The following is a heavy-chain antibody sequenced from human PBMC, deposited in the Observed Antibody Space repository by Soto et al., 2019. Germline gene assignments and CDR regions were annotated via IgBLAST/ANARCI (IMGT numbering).Heavy chain of an antibody. CDR1: GGSISSYY. V-gene: IGHV4-59*12. D-gene: IGHD2-15*01. Sequence: SETLSLTCTVSGGSISSYYWSWIRQPPGKGLKWIGYIYYSGSTYYNPSLKSRVTISVDTSKNQFSLKLSSVTAADTAVYYCAREGGYCSGGSCYSSYNWFDPWGQGTLVTVSS. CDR3: AREGGYCSGGSCYSSYNWFDP. J-gene: IGHJ5*02. CDR2: IYYSGST.